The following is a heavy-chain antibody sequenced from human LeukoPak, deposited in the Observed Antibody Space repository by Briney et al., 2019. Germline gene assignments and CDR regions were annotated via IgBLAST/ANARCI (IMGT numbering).Heavy chain of an antibody. V-gene: IGHV3-23*01. CDR1: GFTFSSYA. J-gene: IGHJ4*02. Sequence: PGGSLRLSCAASGFTFSSYAMSWVRQAPGKGLEWVSAISGSGGSTYYADSVKGRFTISRDNSKNTLYLQMNSLRAEDTAVYYCAKVDRYCSSTSCYRVSSEVGVFDYWGQGTLVTVSS. CDR2: ISGSGGST. CDR3: AKVDRYCSSTSCYRVSSEVGVFDY. D-gene: IGHD2-2*02.